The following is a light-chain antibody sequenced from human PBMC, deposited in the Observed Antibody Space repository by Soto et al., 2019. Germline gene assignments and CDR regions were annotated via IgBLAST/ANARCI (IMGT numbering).Light chain of an antibody. J-gene: IGLJ1*01. V-gene: IGLV2-14*01. CDR3: FSVTTTSTHV. CDR2: EVN. Sequence: QSALTQPASLSGSPGQSITISCTGTSSDIGAYDYVSWFQQHPGKAPKLMISEVNNRPSGVSNRFSGSKSGNTASLTISGLQVDDEAEYFCFSVTTTSTHVFGTGTKVTVL. CDR1: SSDIGAYDY.